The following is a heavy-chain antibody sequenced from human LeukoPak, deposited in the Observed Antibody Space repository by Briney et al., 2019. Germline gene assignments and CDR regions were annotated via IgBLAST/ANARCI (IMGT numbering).Heavy chain of an antibody. V-gene: IGHV4-39*01. CDR1: GGSISSSSYY. CDR2: IYYSGRT. D-gene: IGHD5-18*01. Sequence: PSETLSLTCTVSGGSISSSSYYWGWIRQPPGKGLEWLGSIYYSGRTYYNPSLKSRVTISVDTSKNQFSLKLSSVTAADTAVYYCTRGSRGYSYGWGQGTLVTVSS. CDR3: TRGSRGYSYG. J-gene: IGHJ4*02.